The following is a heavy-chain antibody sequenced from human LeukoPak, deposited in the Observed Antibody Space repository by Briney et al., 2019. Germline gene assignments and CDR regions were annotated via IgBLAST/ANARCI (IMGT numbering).Heavy chain of an antibody. CDR3: AKDGMIVVFRNYFDY. J-gene: IGHJ4*02. CDR2: IGSGSSAI. Sequence: GGSLRLSCVASGFTFSSFGMNWVRQAPGKGLEWVSYIGSGSSAIYYADSVEGRFTIFRDNAKNSLYLQMNSLRAEDTAVYYCAKDGMIVVFRNYFDYWGQGTLVTVSS. V-gene: IGHV3-48*01. CDR1: GFTFSSFG. D-gene: IGHD3-22*01.